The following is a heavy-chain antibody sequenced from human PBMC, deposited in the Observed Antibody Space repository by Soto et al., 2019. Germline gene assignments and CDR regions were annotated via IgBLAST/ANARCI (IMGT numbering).Heavy chain of an antibody. D-gene: IGHD5-18*01. CDR2: IKNDGTST. V-gene: IGHV3-74*01. CDR3: ASWRGGYTYGLDH. Sequence: GGSLRLSCAASGFTFSSQWRHWVRQAPGKGLVWISRIKNDGTSTNYADSVKGRFTVSRDNAKKTMSLQMNSLRAEDTAVYYCASWRGGYTYGLDHWGQGTPVTVSS. J-gene: IGHJ4*02. CDR1: GFTFSSQW.